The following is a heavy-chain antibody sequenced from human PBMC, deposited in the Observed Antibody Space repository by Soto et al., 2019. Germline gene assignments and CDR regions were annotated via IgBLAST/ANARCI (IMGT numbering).Heavy chain of an antibody. D-gene: IGHD3-22*01. CDR3: ARVGGHDSSGYH. V-gene: IGHV1-69*13. CDR1: RGTFSSYA. Sequence: GASVKVSCKARRGTFSSYAISCVRQAPGQGLEWMGGIIPIFGTANYAQKFQGRVTITADESTSTAYMELSSLRSEDTAVYYCARVGGHDSSGYHWGQGTLVTVSS. CDR2: IIPIFGTA. J-gene: IGHJ4*02.